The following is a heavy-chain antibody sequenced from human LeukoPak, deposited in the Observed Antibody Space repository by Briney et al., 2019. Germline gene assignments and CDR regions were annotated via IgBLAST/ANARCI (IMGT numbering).Heavy chain of an antibody. Sequence: SETLSLTCIVSGYSISSGYYWGCSRPPPGKGREGVGSLKDSGSSYYNPSLKSRVTISVDRSKTLCTLKLSSVTSAETAVDYCAREWDIVIVPAAIRNNWFDPWGQGTLVTVSS. CDR3: AREWDIVIVPAAIRNNWFDP. D-gene: IGHD2-2*02. CDR1: GYSISSGYY. V-gene: IGHV4-38-2*02. J-gene: IGHJ5*02. CDR2: LKDSGSS.